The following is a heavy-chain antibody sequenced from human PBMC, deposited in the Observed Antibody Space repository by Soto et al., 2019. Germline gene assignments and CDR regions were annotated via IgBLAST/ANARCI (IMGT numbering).Heavy chain of an antibody. CDR2: IYTRGSA. Sequence: QVQLQQSGPGLVKPSQTLSLTCTVSGAAIYSGSYYWSWIRQHPGKGLEWIGYIYTRGSAYYNPSLKSLITISLDTSKYLFSLNLTCVAAPDTAVYYCATVVGGNSNRFVPWGQGTLVTVS. CDR1: GAAIYSGSYY. CDR3: ATVVGGNSNRFVP. D-gene: IGHD1-7*01. J-gene: IGHJ5*02. V-gene: IGHV4-31*01.